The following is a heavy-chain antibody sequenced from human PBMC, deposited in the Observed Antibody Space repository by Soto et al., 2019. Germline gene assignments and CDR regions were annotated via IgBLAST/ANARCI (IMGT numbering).Heavy chain of an antibody. CDR2: IYYSGST. V-gene: IGHV4-39*01. J-gene: IGHJ4*02. CDR3: ARHILGGVNYRGAAAGSIDY. D-gene: IGHD6-13*01. Sequence: QLQLQESGPGLVKPSETLSLTCTVSGGSISSSSYYWGWIRQPPGKGLEWIGSIYYSGSTYYNPSLKSRVTISVDTSKNQFSLKLSSVTAADTAVYYCARHILGGVNYRGAAAGSIDYWGQGTLVTVSS. CDR1: GGSISSSSYY.